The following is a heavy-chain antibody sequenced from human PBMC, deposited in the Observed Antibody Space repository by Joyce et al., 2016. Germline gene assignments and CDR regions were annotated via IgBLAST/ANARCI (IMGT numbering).Heavy chain of an antibody. CDR1: GFNFSPAW. Sequence: EGQLVESGGGLVKPGGSLRLSCAASGFNFSPAWMSWVRQAPGKGLECVALIKSDTSGGTTDYTAPVKGRFAISRDDSKNTVYLQMNSLKTEDTGIYYCTADDSTRGGFELDYWGQGTLVTVSS. J-gene: IGHJ4*02. V-gene: IGHV3-15*01. CDR2: IKSDTSGGTT. D-gene: IGHD1-1*01. CDR3: TADDSTRGGFELDY.